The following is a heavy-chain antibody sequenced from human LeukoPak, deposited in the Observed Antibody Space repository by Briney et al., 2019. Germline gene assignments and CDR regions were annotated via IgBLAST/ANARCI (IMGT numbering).Heavy chain of an antibody. CDR3: ARGMYSGSYYYFDY. CDR1: GGSISSYY. CDR2: IYTSGST. V-gene: IGHV4-4*07. J-gene: IGHJ4*02. D-gene: IGHD1-26*01. Sequence: SETLSPTCTVSGGSISSYYWSWIRQPAGKGLEWIGRIYTSGSTNYNPSLKSRVTMSVDTSKNQFSLKLSSVTAADTAMYYCARGMYSGSYYYFDYWGQGTLVTVSS.